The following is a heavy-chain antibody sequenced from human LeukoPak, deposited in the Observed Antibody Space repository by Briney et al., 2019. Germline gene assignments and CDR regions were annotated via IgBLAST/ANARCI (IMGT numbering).Heavy chain of an antibody. V-gene: IGHV4-59*01. J-gene: IGHJ5*02. CDR3: ARYSEPVPGAPRWFDP. CDR1: GGSISNYY. D-gene: IGHD6-19*01. CDR2: IYYSGNT. Sequence: PSETLSLTCTVSGGSISNYYWAWIRQPPGKGLEWIGFIYYSGNTNYNPSLKSRVTISVDTSKNQFSLKLTSVTAANTAVYYCARYSEPVPGAPRWFDPWGQGTLVTVSS.